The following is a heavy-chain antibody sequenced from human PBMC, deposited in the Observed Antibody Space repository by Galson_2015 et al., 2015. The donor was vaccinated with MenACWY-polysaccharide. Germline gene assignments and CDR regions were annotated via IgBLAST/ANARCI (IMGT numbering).Heavy chain of an antibody. CDR1: GFSISTYW. J-gene: IGHJ3*01. CDR3: ARGFCSGGTCLRWDDAFDF. V-gene: IGHV3-74*03. CDR2: INSDGSSA. Sequence: SLRLSCAASGFSISTYWMHWVRHVPGKGLVWVSRINSDGSSATYADSVRGRLTFSRDTAKTTVYLHLNSLRVEDTAVYYCARGFCSGGTCLRWDDAFDFRGQGTMVIVSS. D-gene: IGHD2-15*01.